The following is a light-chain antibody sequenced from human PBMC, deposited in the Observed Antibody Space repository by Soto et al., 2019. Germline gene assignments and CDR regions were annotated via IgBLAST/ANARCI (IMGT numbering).Light chain of an antibody. J-gene: IGKJ5*01. Sequence: SPGTLSLSPGERATLSCRASQSVSSSYLAWYQQKPGQAPRLLIYGASSRATGIPDRFSGSGSGTDFTLTISRLEPEDFAVYYCQQYGSSTITFGQGTLLEIK. CDR3: QQYGSSTIT. V-gene: IGKV3-20*01. CDR2: GAS. CDR1: QSVSSSY.